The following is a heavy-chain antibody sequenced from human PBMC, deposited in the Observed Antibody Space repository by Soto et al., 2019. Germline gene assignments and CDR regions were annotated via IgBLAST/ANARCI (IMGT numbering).Heavy chain of an antibody. D-gene: IGHD6-19*01. CDR1: GFSLSNARMG. CDR3: ARIRGSGWQKNHWYFDL. J-gene: IGHJ2*01. Sequence: QVTLKESGPVLVKPTETLTLTCTVSGFSLSNARMGVSWIRQPPGKALEWLAHIFSNDEKSYSTSLKSRLTISKXXSXSXXVLTMTNMDPVDTATYYCARIRGSGWQKNHWYFDLWGRGTLVTVSS. CDR2: IFSNDEK. V-gene: IGHV2-26*01.